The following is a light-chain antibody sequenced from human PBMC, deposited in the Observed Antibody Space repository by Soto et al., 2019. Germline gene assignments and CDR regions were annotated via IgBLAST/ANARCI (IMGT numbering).Light chain of an antibody. J-gene: IGLJ1*01. CDR2: GHN. CDR3: QSYDRSLSGYV. CDR1: SSNIGAGFD. V-gene: IGLV1-40*01. Sequence: QSVLTQPPSVSGAPGQWVTISCIGKSSNIGAGFDTHWYQQLPGTAPRLLISGHNNRPSGVPDRFSGSKSGTSASLAITGLQAEDEADYYCQSYDRSLSGYVFGTGTKLTVL.